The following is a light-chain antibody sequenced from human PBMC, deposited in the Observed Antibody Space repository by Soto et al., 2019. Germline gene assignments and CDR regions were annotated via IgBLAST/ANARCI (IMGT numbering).Light chain of an antibody. J-gene: IGKJ4*01. CDR2: VAS. V-gene: IGKV1-9*01. CDR1: QGISSY. Sequence: DIQLTQSPSFLSASVGDRVTITCRASQGISSYLAWYQQKPGKAPKLLIYVASTLQSGVPSRFSGRGSGTEFTLTISSLQPEDFATYYCQQLNSYPALSFGGGTKVEIK. CDR3: QQLNSYPALS.